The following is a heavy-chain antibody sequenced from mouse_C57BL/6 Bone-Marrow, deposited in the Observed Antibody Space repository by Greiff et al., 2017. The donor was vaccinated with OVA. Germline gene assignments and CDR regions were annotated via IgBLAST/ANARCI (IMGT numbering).Heavy chain of an antibody. V-gene: IGHV1-26*01. Sequence: EVQLQQSGPELVKPGASVKISCKASGYTFTDYYMNWVKQSPGKSLEWIGDINPNNGGTSYNQKFKGKATLTVDKSSSTAYMELRSLTSEDSSVYYCAVDSSGPGFAYWGQGTLVTVSA. CDR2: INPNNGGT. J-gene: IGHJ3*01. D-gene: IGHD3-2*02. CDR1: GYTFTDYY. CDR3: AVDSSGPGFAY.